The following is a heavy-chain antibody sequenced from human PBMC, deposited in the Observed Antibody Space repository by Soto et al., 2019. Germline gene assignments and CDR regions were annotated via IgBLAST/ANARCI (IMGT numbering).Heavy chain of an antibody. V-gene: IGHV1-8*01. Sequence: QVQLVQSGAEVKKPGASVKVSCKASGYTFTSYDINWVRQATGQGLEWMGWMNPNSGNTGYAQKFQGRVTMTRNTSISTAYMELSSLRSEDTAVYYCARGSCTNGVCYAPDAFDIWGQGTMVTVSS. CDR2: MNPNSGNT. D-gene: IGHD2-8*01. CDR1: GYTFTSYD. J-gene: IGHJ3*02. CDR3: ARGSCTNGVCYAPDAFDI.